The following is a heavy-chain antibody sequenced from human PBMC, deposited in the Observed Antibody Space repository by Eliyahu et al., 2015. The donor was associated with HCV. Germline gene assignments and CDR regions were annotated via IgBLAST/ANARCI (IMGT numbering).Heavy chain of an antibody. V-gene: IGHV3-7*01. CDR3: ARAFEG. J-gene: IGHJ4*02. CDR1: GFTFSXFW. CDR2: IKXXGTEK. Sequence: EVHLVESGGGLVQPGGSLRLSCAASGFTFSXFWMNXVRQAPGKGLEWVANIKXXGTEKXYVDSVRGRFTISRDNAKNSLFLQMNSLRAEDTAVYYCARAFEGWGQGTLVTVSS.